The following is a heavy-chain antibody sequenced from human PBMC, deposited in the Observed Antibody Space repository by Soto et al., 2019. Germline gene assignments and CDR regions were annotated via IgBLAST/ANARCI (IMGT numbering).Heavy chain of an antibody. CDR1: GYIFTIYD. V-gene: IGHV1-3*04. D-gene: IGHD2-15*01. Sequence: QVQLVQSGAGVKKPGASVKVSCKPSGYIFTIYDMHWVRQAPGQRLEWMGWINTATGDTKYSQRFQGRVTITRDTSASTAFMELNSLISEDTAVYYCARTRGYCSGGSCYPLDHWGQGTVVTVSS. J-gene: IGHJ4*02. CDR3: ARTRGYCSGGSCYPLDH. CDR2: INTATGDT.